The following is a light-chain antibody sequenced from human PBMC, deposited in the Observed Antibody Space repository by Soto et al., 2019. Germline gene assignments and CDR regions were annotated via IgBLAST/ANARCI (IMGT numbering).Light chain of an antibody. J-gene: IGKJ5*01. CDR1: QSISSW. CDR2: DAS. CDR3: QQSYSTPHT. Sequence: IQMTQSPSTLSASVGDRVTITCRASQSISSWLAWYQQKPGKAPKLLIYDASSLESGVPSRFSGSGSGTDFTLTISSLQPEDFATYYCQQSYSTPHTFGQGTRLEIK. V-gene: IGKV1-39*01.